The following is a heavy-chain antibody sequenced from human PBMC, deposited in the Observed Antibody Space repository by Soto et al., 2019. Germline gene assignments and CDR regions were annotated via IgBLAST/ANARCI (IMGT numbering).Heavy chain of an antibody. CDR3: AKALGELSPESYDY. V-gene: IGHV3-30*18. CDR1: GFTFSSYG. CDR2: ISYDGSDK. J-gene: IGHJ4*02. D-gene: IGHD3-16*02. Sequence: QVQLVESGGGVVQPGRSLRLSCAASGFTFSSYGMHWVRQAPGKGLEWVAVISYDGSDKYYADSVKGRFTISRDNSKNTLNLQMNSLRAEDTAVYYCAKALGELSPESYDYWGQGTLITVSS.